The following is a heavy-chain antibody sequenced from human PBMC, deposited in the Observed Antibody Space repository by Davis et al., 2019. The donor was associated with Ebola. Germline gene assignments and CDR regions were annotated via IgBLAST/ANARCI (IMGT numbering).Heavy chain of an antibody. CDR3: ARHGSGSSPARA. J-gene: IGHJ5*02. Sequence: SETLSLTCTVSGGSINNYYWSWIRQPPGKGLEWIGYIYYSGSTNYNPSLKSRVTISVDTSKNQFSLKLSSVTAADTAVYYCARHGSGSSPARAWGQGTLVTVSS. CDR2: IYYSGST. CDR1: GGSINNYY. D-gene: IGHD6-13*01. V-gene: IGHV4-59*08.